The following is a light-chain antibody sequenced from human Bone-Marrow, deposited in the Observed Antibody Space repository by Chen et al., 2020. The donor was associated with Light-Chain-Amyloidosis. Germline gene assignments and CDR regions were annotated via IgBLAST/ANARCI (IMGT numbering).Light chain of an antibody. V-gene: IGLV2-8*01. Sequence: QPPLTQPPSASGSPGQSVTISFTGTSADVGRYNYVSWYHQNPGKAPKLMIYEVTKRPSGVPDRFSGSKSGNTASLTVSGLQADDEADYYCSSYAGDNNYVVFGGGTKLTVL. CDR2: EVT. CDR1: SADVGRYNY. CDR3: SSYAGDNNYVV. J-gene: IGLJ2*01.